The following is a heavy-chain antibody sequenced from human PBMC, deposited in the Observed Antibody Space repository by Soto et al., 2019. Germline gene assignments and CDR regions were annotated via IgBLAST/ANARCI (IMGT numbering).Heavy chain of an antibody. CDR2: IYYSGST. J-gene: IGHJ4*02. CDR3: ARRGYSYGYSDY. V-gene: IGHV4-31*03. Sequence: QVQLQESGPGLVKPSQTLSLTCTVSGGSISSGGYYWSWIRQHPGKGLEWIGYIYYSGSTYYNPSFTSRVTISVDTFKNQFSLKLGSVTAADTAVYHWARRGYSYGYSDYWGQGTLVTVSS. D-gene: IGHD5-18*01. CDR1: GGSISSGGYY.